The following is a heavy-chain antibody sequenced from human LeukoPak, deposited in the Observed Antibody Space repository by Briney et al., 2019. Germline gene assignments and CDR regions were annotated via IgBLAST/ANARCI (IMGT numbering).Heavy chain of an antibody. Sequence: ASVKVSCKASGYTFTSYGISWVRQAPGQGLEWMGWISAYNGNTNYAQKLQGRVTMTTDTSTSTAYMELRRLRSDDTAVYYCARDGSGSYYLAPFDYWGQGTLVTVSS. CDR3: ARDGSGSYYLAPFDY. CDR2: ISAYNGNT. D-gene: IGHD3-10*01. CDR1: GYTFTSYG. V-gene: IGHV1-18*01. J-gene: IGHJ4*02.